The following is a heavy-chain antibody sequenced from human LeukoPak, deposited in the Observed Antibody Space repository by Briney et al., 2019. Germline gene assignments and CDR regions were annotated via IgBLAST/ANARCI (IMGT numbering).Heavy chain of an antibody. CDR3: ARDPYYDPSNDAFDI. Sequence: GASVKVSCKASGGTFSSYAISWVRQAPGQGLEWMGWISAYNGNTNYAQKLQGRVTMTTDTSTSTAYMELRSLRSDDTAVYYCARDPYYDPSNDAFDIWGQGTMVTVSS. D-gene: IGHD3-22*01. V-gene: IGHV1-18*01. CDR1: GGTFSSYA. J-gene: IGHJ3*02. CDR2: ISAYNGNT.